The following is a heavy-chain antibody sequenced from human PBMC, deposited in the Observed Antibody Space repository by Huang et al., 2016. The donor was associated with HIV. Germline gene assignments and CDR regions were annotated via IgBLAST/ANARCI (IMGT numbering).Heavy chain of an antibody. D-gene: IGHD4-17*01. V-gene: IGHV3-49*03. Sequence: QLVESGGDSVQSGRSLRLSCRGSGFIFNDFAINWFRQSRGKGMEWIGFVRSKALGGASKSAPSVKDRFTVSRDEAKNVAFLQMDNLQVDDTAIYYCSPSGDDYFYFYMDVWGNGTTVIVS. J-gene: IGHJ6*03. CDR1: GFIFNDFA. CDR3: SPSGDDYFYFYMDV. CDR2: VRSKALGGAS.